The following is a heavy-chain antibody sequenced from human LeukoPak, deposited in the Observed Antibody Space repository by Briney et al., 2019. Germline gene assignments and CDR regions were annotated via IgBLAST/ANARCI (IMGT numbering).Heavy chain of an antibody. D-gene: IGHD6-19*01. J-gene: IGHJ4*02. CDR2: VYYTGNT. V-gene: IGHV4-39*01. CDR3: ARQSTKYNSGWLFDY. Sequence: SETLSLTCTVSGGSIGSSGFYWGWIRQPPGKGLGWVGSVYYTGNTDYIPSLKSRVTISVDTSKNQFSLKLSSVTAADTAVYYCARQSTKYNSGWLFDYWGQGTLVTVSS. CDR1: GGSIGSSGFY.